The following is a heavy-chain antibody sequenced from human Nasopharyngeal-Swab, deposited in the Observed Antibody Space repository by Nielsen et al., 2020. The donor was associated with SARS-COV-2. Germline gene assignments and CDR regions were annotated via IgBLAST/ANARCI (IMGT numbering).Heavy chain of an antibody. CDR2: TYYRSQWNY. V-gene: IGHV6-1*01. CDR3: ARNQQELPGIV. Sequence: SQTLSLTCALSGVSVSNNRAAWSWSRPSPSRGVEWLGGTYYRSQWNYDYADSVRGRVNVNPDTTRNQVSLHLNSVTPEDTAVYYCARNQQELPGIVWGQGTMVIVSS. D-gene: IGHD6-13*01. J-gene: IGHJ3*01. CDR1: GVSVSNNRAA.